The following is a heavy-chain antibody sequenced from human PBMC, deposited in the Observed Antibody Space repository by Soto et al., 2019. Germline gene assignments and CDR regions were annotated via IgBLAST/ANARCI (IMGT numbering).Heavy chain of an antibody. CDR1: GYSFTGYY. V-gene: IGHV1-2*02. Sequence: ASVKVSWKGFGYSFTGYYMHWVRQAPGHGLGWMGWINPTSGGTNYAQKFQGRVTMTRDTSISTAYMELSRLRSDDTAVYYCASSYRGSYFESYWFDPWGQGSLVTVSS. CDR3: ASSYRGSYFESYWFDP. D-gene: IGHD1-26*01. J-gene: IGHJ5*02. CDR2: INPTSGGT.